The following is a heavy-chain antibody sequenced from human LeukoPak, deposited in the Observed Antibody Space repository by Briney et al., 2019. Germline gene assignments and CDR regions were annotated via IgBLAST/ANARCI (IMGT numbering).Heavy chain of an antibody. CDR1: GFTFSTYW. CDR2: IKQDGSEK. V-gene: IGHV3-7*01. Sequence: QPGGSLRLSCAASGFTFSTYWMSWVRQAPGKGLEWVANIKQDGSEKYYVDSVRGRFTISRDNAKNSLYLQMNSLRAEDTAVYYCSNGIYSSSYWGQGTLVTVFS. D-gene: IGHD6-6*01. J-gene: IGHJ4*02. CDR3: SNGIYSSSY.